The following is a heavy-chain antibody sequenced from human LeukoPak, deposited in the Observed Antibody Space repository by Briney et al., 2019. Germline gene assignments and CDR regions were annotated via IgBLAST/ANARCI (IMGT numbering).Heavy chain of an antibody. D-gene: IGHD5-18*01. Sequence: SETLSLTCSVSSGSISSNNYYWGWLRQPPGKGLEWIGYIYYSGSTYYNPSLKSRVTISVDTSKNQFSLKLSSVTAADTAVYYCARGLRGYSYGYMCDYWGQGTLVTVSS. CDR1: SGSISSNNYY. CDR3: ARGLRGYSYGYMCDY. J-gene: IGHJ4*02. CDR2: IYYSGST. V-gene: IGHV4-39*01.